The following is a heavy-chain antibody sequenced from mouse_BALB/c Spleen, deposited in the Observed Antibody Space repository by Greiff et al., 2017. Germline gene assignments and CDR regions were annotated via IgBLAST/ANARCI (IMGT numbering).Heavy chain of an antibody. V-gene: IGHV1-14*01. CDR1: GYTFTSYV. D-gene: IGHD6-2*01. J-gene: IGHJ3*01. CDR2: INPYNDGT. Sequence: VHVKQSGPELVKPGASVKMSCKASGYTFTSYVMHWVKQKPGQGLEWIGYINPYNDGTKYNEKFNGKATLTSDKSSSTAYMELSSLTSEDSAVYYCARESPYSAWFADWGQGTLVTGAA. CDR3: ARESPYSAWFAD.